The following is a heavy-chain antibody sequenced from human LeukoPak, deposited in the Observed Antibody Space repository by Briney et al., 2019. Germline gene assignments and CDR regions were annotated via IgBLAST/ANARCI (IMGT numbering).Heavy chain of an antibody. CDR3: ARHGGVVAATFYYYYYMDV. Sequence: GESLKISCETPGYSFTTYWIGWVRQMPGTGLEWVGAIYPDDSDTRYSPSFQGQVTISADKSISTAYLQWSSLKASDTAMYYCARHGGVVAATFYYYYYMDVWGKGTTVTVSS. CDR2: IYPDDSDT. CDR1: GYSFTTYW. J-gene: IGHJ6*03. D-gene: IGHD2-15*01. V-gene: IGHV5-51*01.